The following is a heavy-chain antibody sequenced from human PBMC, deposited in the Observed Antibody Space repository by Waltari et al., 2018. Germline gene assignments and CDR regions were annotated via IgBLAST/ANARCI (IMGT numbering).Heavy chain of an antibody. V-gene: IGHV1-69*13. CDR3: ARDSNRYCSSTSCYPDYYYYYMDV. CDR1: GGTFSSYA. D-gene: IGHD2-2*01. CDR2: IIPIFGTA. Sequence: QVQLVQSGAEVKKPGSSVKVSCKASGGTFSSYAISWVRQAPGQVLEWMGRIIPIFGTANYAQKFQGRVTITADKSTSTAYMELSSLRSEDTAVYYCARDSNRYCSSTSCYPDYYYYYMDVWGKGTTVTISS. J-gene: IGHJ6*03.